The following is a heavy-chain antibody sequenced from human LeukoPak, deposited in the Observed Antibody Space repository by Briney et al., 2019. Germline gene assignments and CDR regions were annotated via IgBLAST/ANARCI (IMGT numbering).Heavy chain of an antibody. CDR1: GFTFSSYW. Sequence: PGGSLRLSCAASGFTFSSYWMGWVRQAPGKGLEWVANIKEDGSNLYYLDSVKGRFTISRDNAKNSLHLQMNSLRAEDTAVYFCARVICDYVWGSHRCHFDYWGQGTLVSVSS. D-gene: IGHD3-16*02. CDR2: IKEDGSNL. V-gene: IGHV3-7*01. J-gene: IGHJ4*02. CDR3: ARVICDYVWGSHRCHFDY.